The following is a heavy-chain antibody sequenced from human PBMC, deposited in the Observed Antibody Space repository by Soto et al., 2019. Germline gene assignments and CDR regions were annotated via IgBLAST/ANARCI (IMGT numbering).Heavy chain of an antibody. CDR3: AKLGYCGSTTCYEYYYYGMDV. V-gene: IGHV3-9*01. J-gene: IGHJ6*02. D-gene: IGHD2-2*01. Sequence: PGGSLGLSCAASGFSFDEYAMHWVRQGPGKGLEWVSSISWNSGSIDYADSVKGRFTISRDNAMNSLYLQMNSLRVEDTALYFCAKLGYCGSTTCYEYYYYGMDVWGQGTTVTVSS. CDR1: GFSFDEYA. CDR2: ISWNSGSI.